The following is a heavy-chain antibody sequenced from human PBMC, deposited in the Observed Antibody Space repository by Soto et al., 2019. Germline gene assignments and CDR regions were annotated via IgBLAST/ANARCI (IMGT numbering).Heavy chain of an antibody. Sequence: PSETLYLTCTVSGGSISSYYWSWIRQPGGKGLEWIGRIYTSGSANYNPSLKSRVTMSVDTSKNQFSLKLSSVTAADTAVYYCARESTEPYYDSSGYYSPYYFDYWGQGTLVTV. D-gene: IGHD3-22*01. CDR2: IYTSGSA. V-gene: IGHV4-4*07. J-gene: IGHJ4*02. CDR3: ARESTEPYYDSSGYYSPYYFDY. CDR1: GGSISSYY.